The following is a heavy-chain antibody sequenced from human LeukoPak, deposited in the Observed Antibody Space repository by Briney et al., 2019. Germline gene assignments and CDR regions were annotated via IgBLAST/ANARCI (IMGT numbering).Heavy chain of an antibody. CDR2: ISSSSSYI. CDR1: GFTFSSYS. J-gene: IGHJ3*02. CDR3: ARSSDWAFDI. D-gene: IGHD2-21*01. V-gene: IGHV3-21*01. Sequence: PGGSLRLSCAASGFTFSSYSMNWVRQAPGKGLEWVSSISSSSSYIYQADSVRGRFTISRDNTKNSLYLQMNSLRAEDTAVYYCARSSDWAFDIWGQGTMVTVSS.